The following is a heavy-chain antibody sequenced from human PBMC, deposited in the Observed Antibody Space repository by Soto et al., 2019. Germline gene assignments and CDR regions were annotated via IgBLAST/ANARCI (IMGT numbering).Heavy chain of an antibody. CDR3: ARLGCSGGSCHVYYYYGMDV. V-gene: IGHV5-10-1*01. CDR1: GYSFTSYW. D-gene: IGHD2-15*01. CDR2: IDPSDSYT. J-gene: IGHJ6*02. Sequence: GESLKISCKGSGYSFTSYWISWVRQMPGKGLEWMGRIDPSDSYTNYSPSLQGHVTISADKSISTAYLQWSSLKASDTAMYYCARLGCSGGSCHVYYYYGMDVWGQGTTVTVSS.